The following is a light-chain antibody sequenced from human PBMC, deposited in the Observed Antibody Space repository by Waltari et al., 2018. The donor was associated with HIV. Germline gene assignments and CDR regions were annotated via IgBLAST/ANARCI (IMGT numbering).Light chain of an antibody. CDR3: QSSDSTLSGSV. CDR2: NTN. CDR1: SSNIGTPEA. V-gene: IGLV1-40*01. J-gene: IGLJ2*01. Sequence: SVLTQPPSVSRAPGPRVPLSCTRRSSNIGTPEAHCYQQFPGTAPRLLIYNTNSRPSGVPDRFSGSKSGTSASLAINGLQAEDEAGYYCQSSDSTLSGSVFGGGTKLTVL.